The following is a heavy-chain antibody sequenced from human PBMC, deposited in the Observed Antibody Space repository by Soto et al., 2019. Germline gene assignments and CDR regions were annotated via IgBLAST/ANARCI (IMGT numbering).Heavy chain of an antibody. CDR2: IGSTGADA. CDR3: ARGSHGEHDS. D-gene: IGHD2-21*01. V-gene: IGHV3-23*01. CDR1: GFTFRTYA. J-gene: IGHJ4*02. Sequence: PGGSLRVSCAASGFTFRTYAMSWVRQAPGKGLEWVSAIGSTGADAYYADSVMGRFTISRDNSDTALHLQMNRLRVDDTASYSCARGSHGEHDSCGQGALVAASS.